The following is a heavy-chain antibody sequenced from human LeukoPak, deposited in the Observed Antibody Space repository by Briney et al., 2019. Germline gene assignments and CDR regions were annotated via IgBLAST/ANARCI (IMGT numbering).Heavy chain of an antibody. CDR2: IGTAGDT. D-gene: IGHD1-1*01. CDR3: VISDYSTGAFDI. Sequence: AGGSLRLSCAASGFTFSSYDMHWVRQATGKGLEWVSAIGTAGDTYYPGSVKGRFTISRDNSKNTLYLQMNSLRAEDTAVYYCVISDYSTGAFDIWGQGTMVTVSS. J-gene: IGHJ3*02. V-gene: IGHV3-13*01. CDR1: GFTFSSYD.